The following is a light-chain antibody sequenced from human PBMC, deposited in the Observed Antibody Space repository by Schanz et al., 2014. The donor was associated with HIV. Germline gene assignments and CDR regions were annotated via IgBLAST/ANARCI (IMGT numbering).Light chain of an antibody. J-gene: IGKJ4*01. CDR2: AAS. V-gene: IGKV1-9*01. Sequence: DIQMTQSPSTLSASVGDRVTITCRASQGIGSYLGWYQQKPGKAPKFLIYAASILQNGVPSRFSGSGSGTDFTLTISSLQPEDVATYYCQQPASYPLTFGGGTKVEIK. CDR1: QGIGSY. CDR3: QQPASYPLT.